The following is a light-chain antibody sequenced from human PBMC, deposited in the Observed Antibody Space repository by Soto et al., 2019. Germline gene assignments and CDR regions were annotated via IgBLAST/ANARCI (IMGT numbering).Light chain of an antibody. Sequence: EIVLTQSTATLPLSPGDRATLSCRASQTVSSYLAWYQQKPGQAPRLLIYDASSRATGIPARFSGSGSGTDFTLTITSLEPEDFAVYYCQRRSDWPSTFGGRTKVEIK. CDR1: QTVSSY. V-gene: IGKV3-11*01. CDR2: DAS. J-gene: IGKJ4*01. CDR3: QRRSDWPST.